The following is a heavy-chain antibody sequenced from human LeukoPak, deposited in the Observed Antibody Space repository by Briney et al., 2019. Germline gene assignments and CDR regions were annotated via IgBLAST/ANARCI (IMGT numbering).Heavy chain of an antibody. CDR3: AKGRYCSGGSCYYYGMDV. J-gene: IGHJ6*02. CDR1: GFTFSSYA. Sequence: GGSLRLSCAASGFTFSSYAMSWVRQAPGKGLEWVSVISGSGGSTDYADSVKGRFSISRDNSKDTVYLQVNSLRAEDTAVYYCAKGRYCSGGSCYYYGMDVWGQGTTVTVSS. CDR2: ISGSGGST. V-gene: IGHV3-23*01. D-gene: IGHD2-15*01.